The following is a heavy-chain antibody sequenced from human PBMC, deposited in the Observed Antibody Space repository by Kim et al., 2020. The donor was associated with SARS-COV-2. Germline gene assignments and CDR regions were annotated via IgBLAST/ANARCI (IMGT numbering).Heavy chain of an antibody. D-gene: IGHD6-13*01. V-gene: IGHV4-38-2*02. CDR1: SSSIGSGYY. CDR3: ARKVVSGWFNFDV. Sequence: SETLSLTCTVSSSSIGSGYYWGWIRQPPGRGLEWIGSISHSGNTYYNPSLQSRITISVDTSKKQFSLKLSSVTAADTDVYYCARKVVSGWFNFDVWGQG. J-gene: IGHJ3*01. CDR2: ISHSGNT.